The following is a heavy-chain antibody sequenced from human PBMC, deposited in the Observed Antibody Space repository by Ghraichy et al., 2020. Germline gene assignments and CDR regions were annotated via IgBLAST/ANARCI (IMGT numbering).Heavy chain of an antibody. Sequence: GGSLRLSCAASGFTFSSYDMHWVRQATGKGLEWVSAIGTAGDTYYPGSVKGRFTISRENAKNSLYLQMSSLRAGDTAVYYCARERVDYYDSSGYVSGRYFDLWGLGTLVTVSS. J-gene: IGHJ2*01. V-gene: IGHV3-13*01. CDR2: IGTAGDT. CDR3: ARERVDYYDSSGYVSGRYFDL. CDR1: GFTFSSYD. D-gene: IGHD3-22*01.